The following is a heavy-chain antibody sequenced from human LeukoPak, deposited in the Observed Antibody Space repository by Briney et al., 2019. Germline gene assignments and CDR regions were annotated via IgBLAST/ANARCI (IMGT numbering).Heavy chain of an antibody. J-gene: IGHJ5*02. D-gene: IGHD5-24*01. Sequence: GGSLRLSCAASGSTFSNYWMIWVRQAPGRGLEWVGNIKQDGSQKRYADSVRDRFTISRDNAQTSLYLQMNSLRAEDTAVYYCARASDPWLQLTWGQGTLVTVSA. CDR2: IKQDGSQK. CDR3: ARASDPWLQLT. CDR1: GSTFSNYW. V-gene: IGHV3-7*05.